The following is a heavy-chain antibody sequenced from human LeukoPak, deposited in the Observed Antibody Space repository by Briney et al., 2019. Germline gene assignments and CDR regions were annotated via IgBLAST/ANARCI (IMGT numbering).Heavy chain of an antibody. V-gene: IGHV3-66*01. Sequence: PGGSLRLSCVAPGFTVSNNYMSWVRQVPGKGLEWVSVIYSDGSTYYADSVKGRFTISRDNSRTTPYLQMNSLRAEDTAVYYCARDRYSYGSYYYGLDVWGQGTTVTVSS. CDR1: GFTVSNNY. D-gene: IGHD5-18*01. CDR3: ARDRYSYGSYYYGLDV. J-gene: IGHJ6*02. CDR2: IYSDGST.